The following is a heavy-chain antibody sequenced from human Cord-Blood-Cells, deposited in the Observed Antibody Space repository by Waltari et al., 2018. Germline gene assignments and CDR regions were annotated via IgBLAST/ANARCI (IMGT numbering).Heavy chain of an antibody. D-gene: IGHD6-13*01. V-gene: IGHV4-34*01. J-gene: IGHJ4*02. CDR2: INHSGST. CDR3: ARGRGSSSWLDY. Sequence: QVQLQQWGAGLLKPSETLSLTCAVYGGSFSGYYWSWIRQPPGKGLEWIGEINHSGSTNYNPSLKSGVTISVDPSKNQFSLKLSSVTAADTAVYYCARGRGSSSWLDYWGQGTLVTVSS. CDR1: GGSFSGYY.